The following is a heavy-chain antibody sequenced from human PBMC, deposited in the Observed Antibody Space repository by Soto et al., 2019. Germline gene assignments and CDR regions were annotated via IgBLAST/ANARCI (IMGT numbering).Heavy chain of an antibody. D-gene: IGHD5-18*01. CDR1: GFPFSNYA. J-gene: IGHJ4*02. CDR3: ARHGYNYGGGYFDY. Sequence: GGXLRLSCAASGFPFSNYAMTWVRQAPGKGLEWVSALSGSGVSTYYAGSVKGRFTISRDNSKNTLYLQMNSLRAEDTAVYYCARHGYNYGGGYFDYWGQGTLVTAPQ. CDR2: LSGSGVST. V-gene: IGHV3-23*01.